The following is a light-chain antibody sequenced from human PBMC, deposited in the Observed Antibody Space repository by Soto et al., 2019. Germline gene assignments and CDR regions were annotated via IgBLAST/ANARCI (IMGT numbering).Light chain of an antibody. CDR3: QQSYSTQWT. CDR1: LNIAKY. CDR2: AAS. J-gene: IGKJ1*01. V-gene: IGKV1-39*01. Sequence: DIQMTQSPSSLSVSVGDRVTMTCRASLNIAKYVNWYQQKPGKAPKLLIYAASTLQSGVPSRFSGTGSGTEFTLTISRLQPEDFATYYCQQSYSTQWTFGHGTKVEIK.